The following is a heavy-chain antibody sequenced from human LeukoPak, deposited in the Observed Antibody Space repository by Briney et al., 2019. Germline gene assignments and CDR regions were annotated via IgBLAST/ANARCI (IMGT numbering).Heavy chain of an antibody. CDR1: GLTFDEYA. CDR3: AKERGSHYGSGSYGLDV. D-gene: IGHD3-10*01. CDR2: ISWNSGSI. J-gene: IGHJ6*04. Sequence: PGGSLRLSCAASGLTFDEYAMHWVRQAPGKGLEWVSGISWNSGSIGYADSVKGRFTISRDNAKNSLYLQMKSLRVEDTALYYCAKERGSHYGSGSYGLDVWGKGTTVTISS. V-gene: IGHV3-9*01.